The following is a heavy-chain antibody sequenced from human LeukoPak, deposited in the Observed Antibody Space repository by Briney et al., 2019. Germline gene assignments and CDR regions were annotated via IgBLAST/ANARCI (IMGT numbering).Heavy chain of an antibody. Sequence: PGGSLRLSCAASGFTFSNYAMSWVRQAPGKGLEWVSAISGSGAYTYYADSVKGRLTISRDNSKNTLYLQMNSLRAEDTAVYYCAKDNGSGPSRAFDIWGQGTMVTVSS. CDR2: ISGSGAYT. CDR1: GFTFSNYA. J-gene: IGHJ3*02. CDR3: AKDNGSGPSRAFDI. V-gene: IGHV3-23*01. D-gene: IGHD3-10*01.